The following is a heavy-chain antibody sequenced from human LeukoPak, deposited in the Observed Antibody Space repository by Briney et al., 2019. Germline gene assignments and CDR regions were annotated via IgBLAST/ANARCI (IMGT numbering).Heavy chain of an antibody. CDR2: IRSKAYGATT. J-gene: IGHJ5*02. CDR3: SRALSLEFDP. Sequence: GGSLRLSCTASGFTFGDYVTSWFRQAPGKGLEWVGFIRSKAYGATTEYAASVKGRFTISRDESKSIAYLQLNSLKTEDTAVYYCSRALSLEFDPWGQGTLVTVSS. CDR1: GFTFGDYV. V-gene: IGHV3-49*03.